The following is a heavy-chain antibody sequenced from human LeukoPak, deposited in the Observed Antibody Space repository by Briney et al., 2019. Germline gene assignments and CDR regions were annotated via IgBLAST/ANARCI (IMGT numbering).Heavy chain of an antibody. CDR2: IYYSGST. CDR3: ARDYVGIGFDY. D-gene: IGHD2-15*01. V-gene: IGHV4-59*11. J-gene: IGHJ4*02. CDR1: GGSISSHY. Sequence: PSETLSLTCTVSGGSISSHYWSWIRQPPGKGLEWIGYIYYSGSTNYNPSLKSRVTISVDTSKNQFSLKLGSVTAADTAVYYCARDYVGIGFDYWGQGTLVTVSS.